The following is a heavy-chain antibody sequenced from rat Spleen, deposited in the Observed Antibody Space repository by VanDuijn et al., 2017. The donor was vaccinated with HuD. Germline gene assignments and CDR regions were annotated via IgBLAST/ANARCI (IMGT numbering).Heavy chain of an antibody. Sequence: EVQLVESDGGLVQPGRSLKLSCAASGFTFSDYYMAWVRQAPTKGLEWVATIAFDGIGTYYRDSVKGRFTISRDNAKSTLYLQMNSLRSEDTATYYCTREDQIRGTDYFDYWGQGVMVTVSS. CDR1: GFTFSDYY. J-gene: IGHJ2*01. V-gene: IGHV5-29*01. CDR3: TREDQIRGTDYFDY. CDR2: IAFDGIGT. D-gene: IGHD4-3*01.